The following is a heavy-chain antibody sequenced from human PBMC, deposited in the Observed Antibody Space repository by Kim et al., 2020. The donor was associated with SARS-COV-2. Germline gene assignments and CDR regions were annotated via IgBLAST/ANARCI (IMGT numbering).Heavy chain of an antibody. D-gene: IGHD5-12*01. CDR1: GGSLSGHY. CDR3: ARDSSLAIDY. CDR2: VYYTGSI. J-gene: IGHJ4*02. V-gene: IGHV4-59*11. Sequence: SETLSLTCTVSGGSLSGHYWSWIRQPPGMGLEWIAYVYYTGSITYNPSLKSRLTISVDMSKNQISLKLSSVTAADTAVYYCARDSSLAIDYWGQEVLVTVSS.